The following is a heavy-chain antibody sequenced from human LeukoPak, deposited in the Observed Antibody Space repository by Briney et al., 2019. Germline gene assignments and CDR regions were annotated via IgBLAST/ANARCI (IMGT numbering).Heavy chain of an antibody. V-gene: IGHV3-23*01. D-gene: IGHD3-9*01. CDR3: AKVGKFDPDY. Sequence: GGSLRLSCAASGFTFSSYGMHWVRQAPGKGLEWVSAISGSGGSINYADSVKGRFTISRDNSKNTLYLQMNSLRAEDTAVYYCAKVGKFDPDYWGQGTLVTVSS. J-gene: IGHJ4*02. CDR1: GFTFSSYG. CDR2: ISGSGGSI.